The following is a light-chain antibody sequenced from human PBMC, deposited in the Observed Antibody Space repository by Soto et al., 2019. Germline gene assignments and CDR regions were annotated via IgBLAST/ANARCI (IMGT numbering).Light chain of an antibody. V-gene: IGKV4-1*01. CDR1: QNVLFSTNNKNY. J-gene: IGKJ4*01. CDR3: QQYYSTPLT. CDR2: WAS. Sequence: DIVMTQSPDSLAVSLGERASINCKSSQNVLFSTNNKNYLAWYQQKPGQAPKLLIYWASTRESGVPVRFSGSGSGTDFTLTISSLQAEDVAVYYCQQYYSTPLTFGGGTKVEIK.